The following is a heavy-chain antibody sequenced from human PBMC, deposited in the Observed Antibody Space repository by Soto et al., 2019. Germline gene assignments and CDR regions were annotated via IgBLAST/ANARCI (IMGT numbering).Heavy chain of an antibody. D-gene: IGHD3-10*01. Sequence: XGSLGLSCAASGFIFSSYYMNWVRQAPGKGLEWVANIKPDGSAKNYVDSVKGRFTISRDNAKNSVYLQMNSLRAEDTAVYYCARDPVRGDAYNFDYWGQGTLVTVSS. V-gene: IGHV3-7*01. CDR2: IKPDGSAK. J-gene: IGHJ4*02. CDR3: ARDPVRGDAYNFDY. CDR1: GFIFSSYY.